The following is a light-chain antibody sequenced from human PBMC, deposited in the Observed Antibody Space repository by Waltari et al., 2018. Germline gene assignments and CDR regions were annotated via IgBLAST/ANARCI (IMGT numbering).Light chain of an antibody. CDR2: GVS. V-gene: IGLV2-11*01. CDR3: CSYAGGFTWV. Sequence: QSALTQPRSVSGSPRQSVTISCPGTNNDVGYYDYVSWYQQPPNEAPKLLIFGVSQRPSGVPDRFSGSKAGNTASLSISGLQAEDEADYYCCSYAGGFTWVFGGGTRLTV. CDR1: NNDVGYYDY. J-gene: IGLJ3*02.